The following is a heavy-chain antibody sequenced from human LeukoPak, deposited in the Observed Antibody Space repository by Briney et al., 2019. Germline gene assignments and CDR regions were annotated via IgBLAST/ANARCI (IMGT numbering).Heavy chain of an antibody. CDR3: ARGVVPAAPDAFDI. Sequence: GRSLRLSCAASGFTFSSYWMHWVRQAPGKGLVWVSRINSDGSSTSYADSVKGRFTISRDNAKNTLYLQMNSLRAEDTAVYYCARGVVPAAPDAFDIWGQGTMVTVSS. J-gene: IGHJ3*02. D-gene: IGHD2-2*01. V-gene: IGHV3-74*01. CDR2: INSDGSST. CDR1: GFTFSSYW.